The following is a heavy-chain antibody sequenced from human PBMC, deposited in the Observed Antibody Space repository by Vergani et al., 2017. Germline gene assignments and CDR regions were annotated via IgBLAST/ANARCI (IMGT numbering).Heavy chain of an antibody. D-gene: IGHD6-19*01. CDR2: IYYSGST. V-gene: IGHV4-39*01. CDR3: ARPNDSGWSGLDY. Sequence: QVQLQESGPGLVKPSETLSLTCTVSGGSISSYYWGWIRQPPGKGLEWIGSIYYSGSTYYNPSLKSRVTISVDTSKNQFSLKLSSVTAADTAVYYCARPNDSGWSGLDYWGQGTLVTVSS. CDR1: GGSISSYY. J-gene: IGHJ4*02.